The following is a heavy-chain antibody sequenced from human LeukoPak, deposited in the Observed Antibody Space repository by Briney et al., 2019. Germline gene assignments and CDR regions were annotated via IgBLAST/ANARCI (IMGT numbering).Heavy chain of an antibody. J-gene: IGHJ3*02. CDR2: IHSDGSST. D-gene: IGHD4-23*01. V-gene: IGHV3-74*01. CDR3: ASSITYGGFDI. Sequence: GGSLRLACAASGFTFRNYWMHWVRQGPGKGLVWVSRIHSDGSSTSYADSVKGRFTISRDNAKNTLYLQMNSLRAEDTAVYYCASSITYGGFDIWGQGTMVTVSS. CDR1: GFTFRNYW.